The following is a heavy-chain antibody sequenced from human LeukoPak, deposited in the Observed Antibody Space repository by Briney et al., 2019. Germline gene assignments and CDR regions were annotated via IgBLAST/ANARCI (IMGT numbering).Heavy chain of an antibody. CDR2: ISAYNGNT. CDR3: ARNAVADTLSAYYFEY. J-gene: IGHJ4*02. CDR1: GYTFISHD. D-gene: IGHD6-19*01. Sequence: ASVKVSCKTSGYTFISHDISWVRQAPGQGLEWMGWISAYNGNTNYAQKFQGRVTMTTDTSTNTAYMELRSLRSADTAVYYCARNAVADTLSAYYFEYWGQGTLVTVSS. V-gene: IGHV1-18*04.